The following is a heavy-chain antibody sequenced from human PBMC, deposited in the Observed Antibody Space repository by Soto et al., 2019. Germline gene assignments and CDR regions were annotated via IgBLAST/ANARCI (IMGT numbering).Heavy chain of an antibody. V-gene: IGHV1-24*01. D-gene: IGHD3-22*01. CDR2: FDPEDGET. CDR3: ATERSRHSDSSGYYYGYFDY. CDR1: GYTLTELS. Sequence: GASVKVSCKVSGYTLTELSMHWVRQAPGKGLEWMGGFDPEDGETIYAQKFQGRVTMTEDTSTDTAYMELSSLRSEDTAVYYCATERSRHSDSSGYYYGYFDYWGQGTLVTVSS. J-gene: IGHJ4*02.